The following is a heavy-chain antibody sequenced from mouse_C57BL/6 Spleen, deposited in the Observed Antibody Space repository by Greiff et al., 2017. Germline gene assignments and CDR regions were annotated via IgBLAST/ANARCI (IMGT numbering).Heavy chain of an antibody. CDR1: GYTFISYW. CDR2: IDPSDSYT. V-gene: IGHV1-69*01. CDR3: ARFYYGSSYWYFDV. J-gene: IGHJ1*03. Sequence: QVQLQQSGAELVMPGASVKLSCKASGYTFISYWMHWVKQRPGQGLEWIGEIDPSDSYTNYNQKFKGKSTLTVDKSSSTAYMQLSSLTSEDSAVYYCARFYYGSSYWYFDVWGTGTTVTVSS. D-gene: IGHD1-1*01.